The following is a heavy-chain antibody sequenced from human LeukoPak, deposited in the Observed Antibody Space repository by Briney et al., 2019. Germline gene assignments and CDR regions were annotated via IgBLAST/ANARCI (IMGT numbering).Heavy chain of an antibody. CDR3: AKLSGYPTSDAFDI. J-gene: IGHJ3*02. Sequence: ETLSLTCTVSGGSISSYYWSWIRQPPGKGLEWVSAISGSGGSTYYADSVKGRFTISRDNSKNTLYLQMNSLRAEDTAVYYCAKLSGYPTSDAFDIWGQGTMVTVSS. CDR1: GGSISSYY. CDR2: ISGSGGST. D-gene: IGHD3-22*01. V-gene: IGHV3-23*01.